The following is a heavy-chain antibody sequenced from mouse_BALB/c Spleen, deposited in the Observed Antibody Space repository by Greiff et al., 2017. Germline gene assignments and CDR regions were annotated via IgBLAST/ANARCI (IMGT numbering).Heavy chain of an antibody. V-gene: IGHV7-3*02. CDR1: GFTFTDYY. CDR3: ARDRGSEGAMDD. J-gene: IGHJ4*01. CDR2: IRNKANGYTT. Sequence: EVKLMESGGGLVQPGGSLRLSCATSGFTFTDYYMSWVRQPPGKALEWLGFIRNKANGYTTEYSASVKGRFTISRDNSQSILYLQMNTLRAEDSTTYYCARDRGSEGAMDDWGQGTSVTVSS.